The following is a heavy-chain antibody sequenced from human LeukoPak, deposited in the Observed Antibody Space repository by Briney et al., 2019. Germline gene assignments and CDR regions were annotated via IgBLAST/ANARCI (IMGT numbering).Heavy chain of an antibody. CDR3: TKSYSNSWHSAFDY. D-gene: IGHD6-13*01. J-gene: IGHJ4*02. CDR2: LTASGGST. CDR1: GITFSSYA. V-gene: IGHV3-23*01. Sequence: GGSLRLSCAASGITFSSYAMSWVRQAPVKGLEWVSSLTASGGSTYYADSVKGRFTISRDNSKNTLDLQMNSLRAEDTAVYYCTKSYSNSWHSAFDYWGQGTLVTVSS.